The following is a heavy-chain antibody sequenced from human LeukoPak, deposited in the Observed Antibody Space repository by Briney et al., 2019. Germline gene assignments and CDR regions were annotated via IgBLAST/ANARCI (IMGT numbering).Heavy chain of an antibody. Sequence: AGGSLRLSCAASGFTFSDYYMSWIRQAPGKGLEWVSYISSSGSIIYHSDSVKGRFTISRDNAKNSLYLQMNSLRAEDTAVYYCARGIGGMAAEYYFDFWGQGTLVTVSS. J-gene: IGHJ4*02. V-gene: IGHV3-11*01. CDR1: GFTFSDYY. CDR3: ARGIGGMAAEYYFDF. CDR2: ISSSGSII. D-gene: IGHD1-26*01.